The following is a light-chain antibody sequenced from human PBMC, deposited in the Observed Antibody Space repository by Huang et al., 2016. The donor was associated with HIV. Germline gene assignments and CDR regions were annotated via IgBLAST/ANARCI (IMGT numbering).Light chain of an antibody. J-gene: IGKJ1*01. V-gene: IGKV2-28*01. CDR2: WGS. CDR1: QSLLHSNGYNY. CDR3: MQALQTPWT. Sequence: DFVMTQSPLSLPVTPGEPASISCRSSQSLLHSNGYNYLDWYLQKPGQSPQLLIYWGSNRAAGVPDRFSGSGSGTDFTLKISIVEAEDVGIYYCMQALQTPWTFGQGTRVEIK.